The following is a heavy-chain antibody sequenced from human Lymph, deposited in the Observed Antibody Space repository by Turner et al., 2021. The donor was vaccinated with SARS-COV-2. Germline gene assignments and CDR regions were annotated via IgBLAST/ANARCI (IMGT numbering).Heavy chain of an antibody. D-gene: IGHD6-19*01. Sequence: QVQLVESGGGVVQTGRSLRVSCAASGFTFSTYVMHWVRQAPGKGLEWVAVISYDGSNKHYADSVQGRFTISRDNSKNTLYLQMNSLRAEDTAVYNCARGLNDSRYSSGWYYYNYAMDVWGQGTTVTVSS. CDR1: GFTFSTYV. CDR2: ISYDGSNK. V-gene: IGHV3-30-3*01. J-gene: IGHJ6*02. CDR3: ARGLNDSRYSSGWYYYNYAMDV.